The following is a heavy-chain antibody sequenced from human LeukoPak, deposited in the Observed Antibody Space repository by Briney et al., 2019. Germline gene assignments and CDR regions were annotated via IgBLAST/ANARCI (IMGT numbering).Heavy chain of an antibody. J-gene: IGHJ6*03. Sequence: SVKVSCKASGGTFSSYAISWVRQAPGQGLEWMGGIIPIFGTANYAQKFQGRVTLTRDMSTSTDYLELSSLRSEDTAVYYCARGRLRVVARNYYYYYMDVWGKGTTVTVSS. D-gene: IGHD2-15*01. V-gene: IGHV1-69*05. CDR3: ARGRLRVVARNYYYYYMDV. CDR1: GGTFSSYA. CDR2: IIPIFGTA.